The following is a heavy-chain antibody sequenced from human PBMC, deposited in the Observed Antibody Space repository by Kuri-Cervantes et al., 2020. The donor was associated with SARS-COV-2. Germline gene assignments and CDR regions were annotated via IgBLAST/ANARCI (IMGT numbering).Heavy chain of an antibody. CDR1: GFTFSSYG. CDR2: IRYDGSNK. CDR3: AVSRGSGRTPPGY. V-gene: IGHV3-30*02. J-gene: IGHJ4*02. D-gene: IGHD3-10*01. Sequence: GESLKISCAASGFTFSSYGMHWVRQAPGRGLEWVAFIRYDGSNKYYADAVKGRFTISRDNSKNTLYLQMNSLRAEDTAVSYCAVSRGSGRTPPGYWGQGSLVTVSS.